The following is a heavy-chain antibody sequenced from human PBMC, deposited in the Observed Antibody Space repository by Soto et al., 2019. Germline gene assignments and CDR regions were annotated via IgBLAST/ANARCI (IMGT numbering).Heavy chain of an antibody. CDR1: GGTFSSYA. CDR2: IIPIFGTA. V-gene: IGHV1-69*12. Sequence: QVQLVQSGAEVKKPGSSVKVSCKASGGTFSSYAISWVRQAPGQGLEWMGGIIPIFGTANYAQKFQGRVTITAEESTSTAYMELSSLRSEDTAVYYCARQSYCSGGSCYSYYYYGMDVWGQGTTVTVSS. J-gene: IGHJ6*02. CDR3: ARQSYCSGGSCYSYYYYGMDV. D-gene: IGHD2-15*01.